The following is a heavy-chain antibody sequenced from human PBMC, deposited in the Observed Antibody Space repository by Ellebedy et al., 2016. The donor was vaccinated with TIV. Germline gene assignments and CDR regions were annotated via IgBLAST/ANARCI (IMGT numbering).Heavy chain of an antibody. Sequence: GESLKISCTASGFTFSGYAMSWVRQAPGEGPEWVSAISGSGDAPYYPDSMKGLFIISSDNSKNTLFLQVNSLRAEDTAIYYCVRGGVADVWYTEYFPHWGQGALVTVSS. V-gene: IGHV3-23*01. D-gene: IGHD6-13*01. CDR2: ISGSGDAP. CDR3: VRGGVADVWYTEYFPH. CDR1: GFTFSGYA. J-gene: IGHJ1*01.